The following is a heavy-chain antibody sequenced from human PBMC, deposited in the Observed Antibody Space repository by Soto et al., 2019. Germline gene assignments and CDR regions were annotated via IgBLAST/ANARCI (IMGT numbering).Heavy chain of an antibody. D-gene: IGHD4-17*01. CDR2: INWNGGST. CDR3: ARDGYGDYYFDY. CDR1: GFTFDDYG. V-gene: IGHV3-20*04. J-gene: IGHJ4*02. Sequence: GGSLRLSCAASGFTFDDYGMSWVSQAPGKGLEWVSGINWNGGSTGYADSVKGRFTISRDNAKNSLYLQMNSLRAEDTALYYCARDGYGDYYFDYWGQGTLVTVSS.